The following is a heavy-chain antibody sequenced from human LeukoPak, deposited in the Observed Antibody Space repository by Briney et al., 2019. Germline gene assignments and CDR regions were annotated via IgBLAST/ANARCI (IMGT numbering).Heavy chain of an antibody. CDR3: ANYDFWGGQRAFDI. J-gene: IGHJ3*02. D-gene: IGHD3-3*01. CDR1: GFTFSSYG. CDR2: IRYDGSNK. Sequence: GGSLRLSCAASGFTFSSYGMHWVRQAPGKGLEWVAFIRYDGSNKYYADSVKGRFTISRDNSKNTLYLQMNSLRAEDTAVYYCANYDFWGGQRAFDIWGQGTMVTVSS. V-gene: IGHV3-30*02.